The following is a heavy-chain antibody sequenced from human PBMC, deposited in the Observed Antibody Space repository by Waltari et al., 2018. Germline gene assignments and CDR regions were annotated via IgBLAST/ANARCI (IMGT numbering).Heavy chain of an antibody. D-gene: IGHD6-13*01. V-gene: IGHV4-38-2*02. CDR1: GYSISSGFY. Sequence: QVQLQESGPGLVKPSETLSLTCAVSGYSISSGFYWGWIRQPPGKGLEWIGSIYHSGSSYYNPSLKSRVTISVDTSKSRFSLKQNSVTAADTAMYYCARDLGIAAPNYYYYGMDVWGQGTTVTVSS. CDR3: ARDLGIAAPNYYYYGMDV. J-gene: IGHJ6*02. CDR2: IYHSGSS.